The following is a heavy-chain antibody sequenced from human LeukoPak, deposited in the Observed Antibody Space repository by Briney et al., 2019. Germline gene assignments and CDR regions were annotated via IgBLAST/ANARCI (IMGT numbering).Heavy chain of an antibody. CDR3: VRHRVWHTPVPYYFDY. V-gene: IGHV4-39*01. Sequence: SETLSLTCTVSGGSISSDSYYWGWIRQPPGKGLEWVGTIYYSGSTYYNPSLKSRVTISVDTSKNEFSLKLSSVTAADTAVYYCVRHRVWHTPVPYYFDYWGQGTLVTVSS. CDR1: GGSISSDSYY. CDR2: IYYSGST. D-gene: IGHD2-2*01. J-gene: IGHJ4*02.